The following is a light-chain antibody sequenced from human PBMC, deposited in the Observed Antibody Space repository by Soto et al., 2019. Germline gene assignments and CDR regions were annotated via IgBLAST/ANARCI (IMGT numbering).Light chain of an antibody. J-gene: IGLJ1*01. CDR2: GNS. V-gene: IGLV1-40*01. Sequence: QPVLTQPPSVSGAPGQRVTISCTGSSSNIGAGYDVHWYQQLPGTAPKLLIHGNSNRPSGVPDRFSGSKSGTSASLAITGLQAEDEADYYCQSYDSSLSGFVFGTGTKVTVL. CDR3: QSYDSSLSGFV. CDR1: SSNIGAGYD.